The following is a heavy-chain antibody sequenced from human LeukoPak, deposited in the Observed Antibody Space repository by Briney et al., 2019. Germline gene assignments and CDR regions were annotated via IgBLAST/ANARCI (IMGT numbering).Heavy chain of an antibody. CDR2: ISSSSSYI. CDR3: ARDDRSGFDP. CDR1: GFAFSSYS. J-gene: IGHJ5*02. Sequence: PGGSLRLSCAASGFAFSSYSMNWVRQAPGKGLEWVSSISSSSSYIYYADSVKGRFTISRDNAKNSLYLQMNSLRAEDTAVYYCARDDRSGFDPWGQGTLVTVSS. V-gene: IGHV3-21*01.